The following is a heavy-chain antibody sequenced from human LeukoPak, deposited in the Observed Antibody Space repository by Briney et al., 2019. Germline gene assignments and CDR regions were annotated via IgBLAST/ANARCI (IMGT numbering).Heavy chain of an antibody. CDR3: AKNPGVVVVPAADNWFDP. V-gene: IGHV3-23*01. CDR1: GFTFSSYA. J-gene: IGHJ5*02. D-gene: IGHD2-2*01. Sequence: GGSLRLSCAASGFTFSSYAMSWVRQAPGKGLEWVSALSGGSGSTYYADSVKGRFTISRDNSTNMLYLQMNSLRDEDTAVYYCAKNPGVVVVPAADNWFDPWGQGTLVTVSS. CDR2: LSGGSGST.